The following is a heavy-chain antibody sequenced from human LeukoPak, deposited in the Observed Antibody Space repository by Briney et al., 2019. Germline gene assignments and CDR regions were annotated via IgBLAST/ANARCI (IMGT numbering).Heavy chain of an antibody. J-gene: IGHJ4*02. CDR1: GGSFSGYS. CDR3: ARGLLGRKGRDGYNLLGY. Sequence: LVKPSETLSLTCAVYGGSFSGYSWNWIRQPPGKGLEWIGEINHSGSTNYNPSLKSRVTISVDTSKNQFSLKLSSVTAADTAVYYCARGLLGRKGRDGYNLLGYWGQGTLVTVSS. CDR2: INHSGST. V-gene: IGHV4-34*01. D-gene: IGHD5-24*01.